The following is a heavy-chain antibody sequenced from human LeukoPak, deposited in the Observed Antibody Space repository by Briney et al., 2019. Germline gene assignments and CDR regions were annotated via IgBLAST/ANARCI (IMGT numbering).Heavy chain of an antibody. V-gene: IGHV1-69*05. CDR1: GGAFSSYA. D-gene: IGHD3-22*01. Sequence: ASVKVSCKDSGGAFSSYAISWVRQAPGQGLEWMGGIIPIFGTANYAQKFQGRVTITTDESTSTAYMELSSLRSEDTAVYYCASLGYYYDSSGYYQDAFDIWGQGTMVTVSS. J-gene: IGHJ3*02. CDR2: IIPIFGTA. CDR3: ASLGYYYDSSGYYQDAFDI.